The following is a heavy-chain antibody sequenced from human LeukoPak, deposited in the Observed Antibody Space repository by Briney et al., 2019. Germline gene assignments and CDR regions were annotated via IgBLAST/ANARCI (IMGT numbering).Heavy chain of an antibody. J-gene: IGHJ4*02. V-gene: IGHV3-53*01. CDR3: AKVSCVGRCHPRNYFDP. CDR2: IYSGGST. CDR1: GFTVSSNY. D-gene: IGHD1-26*01. Sequence: PGGSLRLSCAASGFTVSSNYMSWVRQAPGKGLEWVSVIYSGGSTYYADSVKGRFTISRDNSKNTLYLQMNSLRAEDTAVYYCAKVSCVGRCHPRNYFDPWGQGTLVTVSS.